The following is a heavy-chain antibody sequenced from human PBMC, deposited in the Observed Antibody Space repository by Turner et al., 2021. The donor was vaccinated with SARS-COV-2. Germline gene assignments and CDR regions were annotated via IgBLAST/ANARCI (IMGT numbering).Heavy chain of an antibody. CDR3: TRVPSGGWFDP. J-gene: IGHJ5*02. CDR1: GGSLSNYF. D-gene: IGHD3-3*01. Sequence: QVQLQESGPGLVKPSETLSLPCPVHGGSLSNYFWSWIRQPAGKGLEWIGRIYTSGLTDYNPSLKSRVTMSVDTSKNKLSLRLTSVTAADTAVYYCTRVPSGGWFDPWGQGTLVSVSS. V-gene: IGHV4-4*07. CDR2: IYTSGLT.